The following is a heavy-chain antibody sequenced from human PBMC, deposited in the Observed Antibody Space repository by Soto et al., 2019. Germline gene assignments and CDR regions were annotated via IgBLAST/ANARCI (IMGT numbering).Heavy chain of an antibody. CDR3: ARGWGKYFGVNDF. V-gene: IGHV1-3*01. CDR1: RYSITSYA. Sequence: ASVKASCKASRYSITSYAMHWVRQEPGQRHEWMGCINGDNNKRDYSRKFQDRITITGDTSTSTAYMELRSLTSDDTAVYYCARGWGKYFGVNDFWGQGTLVTVSS. D-gene: IGHD2-8*01. CDR2: INGDNNKR. J-gene: IGHJ4*02.